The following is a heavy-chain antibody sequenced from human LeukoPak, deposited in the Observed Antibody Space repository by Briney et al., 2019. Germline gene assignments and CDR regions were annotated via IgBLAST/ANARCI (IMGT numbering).Heavy chain of an antibody. Sequence: SETLSLTCAVYGGSFSGYYWSWIRQPPGKGLEWIGEINHSGSTNYNPSLKSRVTISVDTSKNQFSLKLSSVTAADTAVYYCARHGLVLRYFDGMDVWGQGTTVTVSS. CDR1: GGSFSGYY. CDR3: ARHGLVLRYFDGMDV. D-gene: IGHD3-9*01. V-gene: IGHV4-34*01. CDR2: INHSGST. J-gene: IGHJ6*02.